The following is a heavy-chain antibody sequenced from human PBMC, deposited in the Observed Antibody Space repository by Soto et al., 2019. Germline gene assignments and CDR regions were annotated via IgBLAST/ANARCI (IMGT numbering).Heavy chain of an antibody. CDR3: ARHDYGGPGYYYYGMDV. J-gene: IGHJ6*02. Sequence: SETLSLTCTVSGGSISSGDYYWSWIRQPPGKGLGWIGYIYYSGSTYYNPSLKSRVTISVDTSKNQFSLKLSSVTAADTAVYYCARHDYGGPGYYYYGMDVWGQGTTVTVSS. D-gene: IGHD4-17*01. CDR1: GGSISSGDYY. CDR2: IYYSGST. V-gene: IGHV4-30-4*01.